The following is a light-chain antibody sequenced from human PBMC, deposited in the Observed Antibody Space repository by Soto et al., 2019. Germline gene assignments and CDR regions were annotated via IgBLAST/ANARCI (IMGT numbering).Light chain of an antibody. V-gene: IGKV3-11*01. CDR1: QSVSSY. CDR2: DAF. Sequence: EIVLTQSPATLSLSPGERATLSCRASQSVSSYLAWYQQKPGQAPRLLIYDAFNRATGIPARFSGSGSGTAFTLTITSLEPEDSAIYYCQQRSNWPGTFGQGTRLEIK. CDR3: QQRSNWPGT. J-gene: IGKJ5*01.